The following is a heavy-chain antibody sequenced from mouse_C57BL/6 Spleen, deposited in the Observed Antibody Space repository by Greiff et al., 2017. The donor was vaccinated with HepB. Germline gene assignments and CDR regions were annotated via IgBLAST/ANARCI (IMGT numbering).Heavy chain of an antibody. J-gene: IGHJ4*01. CDR3: AKPYGYAMDY. V-gene: IGHV1-26*01. CDR2: INPNNGGT. Sequence: EVKLQQSGPELVKPGASVKISCKASGYTFTDYYMNWVKQSHGKSLEWIGDINPNNGGTSYNQKFKGKATLTVDKSSSTAYMELRSLTSEDSAVYYCAKPYGYAMDYWGQGTSVTVSS. D-gene: IGHD1-1*01. CDR1: GYTFTDYY.